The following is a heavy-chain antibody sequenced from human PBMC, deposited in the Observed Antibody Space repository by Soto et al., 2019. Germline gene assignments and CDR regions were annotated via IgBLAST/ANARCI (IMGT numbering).Heavy chain of an antibody. V-gene: IGHV3-48*01. CDR1: GFTFSSYS. Sequence: PGGSLRLSCAASGFTFSSYSMNWVRQAPGKGLEWVSYISSTSSTIDYADSVKGRFTIARENAKNSLYLQMNSLTAGDTAVYYWAKGPHSASGYYYMDVWGKGTTVTVSS. CDR3: AKGPHSASGYYYMDV. D-gene: IGHD3-10*01. CDR2: ISSTSSTI. J-gene: IGHJ6*03.